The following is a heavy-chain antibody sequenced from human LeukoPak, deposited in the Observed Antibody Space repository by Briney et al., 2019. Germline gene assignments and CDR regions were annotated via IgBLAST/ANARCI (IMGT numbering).Heavy chain of an antibody. Sequence: PSETLSLTCAVYGGSFSGYYWSWIRQFPGKGLEWIGEINHSGSTNYNPSLKTRVTMSVDTSKNQFSLKVTSVTAADTAVYYCARSSGEKATIDYWGQGTLVTVFS. V-gene: IGHV4-34*01. D-gene: IGHD5-24*01. CDR1: GGSFSGYY. CDR3: ARSSGEKATIDY. J-gene: IGHJ4*02. CDR2: INHSGST.